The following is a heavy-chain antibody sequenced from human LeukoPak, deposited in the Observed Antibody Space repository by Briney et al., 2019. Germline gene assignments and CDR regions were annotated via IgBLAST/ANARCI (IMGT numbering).Heavy chain of an antibody. Sequence: PGGTLRLSCTTSGFIFSNYGMSWVRQAPGKGLEWVSGLSGSGGRTYYADSVKGRFTISRDNSKNTLFLQMNSLRAEDTAVYYCAKDFGWNDVEYYFDYWGQGTLVTVSS. V-gene: IGHV3-23*01. J-gene: IGHJ4*02. CDR3: AKDFGWNDVEYYFDY. D-gene: IGHD1-1*01. CDR1: GFIFSNYG. CDR2: LSGSGGRT.